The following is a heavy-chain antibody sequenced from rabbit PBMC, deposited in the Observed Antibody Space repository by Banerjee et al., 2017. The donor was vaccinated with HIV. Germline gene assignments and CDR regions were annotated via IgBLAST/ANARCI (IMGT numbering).Heavy chain of an antibody. CDR3: ARDLAGVIGWNFGL. J-gene: IGHJ3*01. CDR1: EFDLSTYG. CDR2: IDPMFGTT. D-gene: IGHD4-1*01. Sequence: QEQLVESRGGLVQPGGSLTLSCKASEFDLSTYGMSWVRQAPGKGLEWIGFIDPMFGTTYYANWVNGRFTISKTSSTTVTLQMTSLTAADTATYFCARDLAGVIGWNFGLWGQGTLVTV. V-gene: IGHV1S39*01.